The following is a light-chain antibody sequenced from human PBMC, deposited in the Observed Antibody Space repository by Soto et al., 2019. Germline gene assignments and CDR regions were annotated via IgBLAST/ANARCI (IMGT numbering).Light chain of an antibody. CDR2: EVS. V-gene: IGLV2-14*01. Sequence: QSALTQPASVSGSPGQSITISCTGTSSDVGGYNYVSWYQQHPGKAPKLMIYEVSNRPPGVSNRFSGSKSGNTASLTISGLQAEDEADYYCSSYTSSSPRVFGTGTKLTVL. CDR3: SSYTSSSPRV. CDR1: SSDVGGYNY. J-gene: IGLJ1*01.